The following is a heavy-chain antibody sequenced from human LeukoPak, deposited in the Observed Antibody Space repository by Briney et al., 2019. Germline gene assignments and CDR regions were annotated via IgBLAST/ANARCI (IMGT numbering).Heavy chain of an antibody. J-gene: IGHJ6*03. CDR3: GYYYGSGSQYDYYYYYMDV. V-gene: IGHV1-69*05. CDR2: IIPIFGTA. D-gene: IGHD3-10*01. Sequence: GASVKVSCKASGGTFSSYAISWVRQPPGQGLEWMGGIIPIFGTANYAQKFQGRVTITTDESTSTAYMELSSLRSEDTAVYYCGYYYGSGSQYDYYYYYMDVWGKGTTVTVSS. CDR1: GGTFSSYA.